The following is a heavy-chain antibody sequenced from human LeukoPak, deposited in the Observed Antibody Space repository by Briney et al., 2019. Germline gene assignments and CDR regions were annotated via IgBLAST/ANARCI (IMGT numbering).Heavy chain of an antibody. CDR2: IYYSGST. CDR1: GGSISSYY. J-gene: IGHJ4*02. CDR3: ARGDSGSYHDY. Sequence: SETLSLTCTVSGGSISSYYWSWIRQPPGKGLEWIGYIYYSGSTNYNPSLKSRVTISVDTSKNQFSLKLSSVTAADTAVYYCARGDSGSYHDYWGQGTLVTVSS. D-gene: IGHD1-26*01. V-gene: IGHV4-59*01.